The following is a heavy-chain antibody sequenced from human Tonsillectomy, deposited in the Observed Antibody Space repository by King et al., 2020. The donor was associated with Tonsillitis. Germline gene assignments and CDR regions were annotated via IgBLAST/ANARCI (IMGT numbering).Heavy chain of an antibody. CDR3: AKDDIWGWGYYYYMDV. J-gene: IGHJ6*03. CDR2: ISGDGGST. CDR1: GFTFDDYA. V-gene: IGHV3-43*02. Sequence: DVQLVESGGGVVQPGGSLRLSCAASGFTFDDYAMHWVRQAPGKGLEWVSLISGDGGSTYYADSVKGRFTISRDNSKNSLYLQMNSLRTEDTALYYCAKDDIWGWGYYYYMDVWGKGTTVTVSS. D-gene: IGHD7-27*01.